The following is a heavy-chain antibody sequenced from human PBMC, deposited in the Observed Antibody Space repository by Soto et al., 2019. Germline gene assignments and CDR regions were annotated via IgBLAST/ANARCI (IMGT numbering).Heavy chain of an antibody. D-gene: IGHD3-9*01. CDR2: IYYSGST. V-gene: IGHV4-59*01. J-gene: IGHJ4*02. Sequence: SETLSLTCTVSGGSISSYYWSWIRQPPGKGLEWIGYIYYSGSTNYNPSLKSRVTISVDTSKNQFSLKLSSVTAADTAVYYCARGPILGQPFDYWRQGTLVTVSS. CDR1: GGSISSYY. CDR3: ARGPILGQPFDY.